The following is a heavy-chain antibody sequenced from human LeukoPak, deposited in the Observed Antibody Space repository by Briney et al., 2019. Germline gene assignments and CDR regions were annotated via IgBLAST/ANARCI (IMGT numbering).Heavy chain of an antibody. CDR2: ISYDGSNK. D-gene: IGHD3-10*01. V-gene: IGHV3-30-3*01. Sequence: GGSLRLSCAASGFTFSSYAMHWVRQAPGKGLEWVAVISYDGSNKYYADSVKGRFTISRDNSKNTLYLQMNSLRAEDTAVYYCARAVLAFMVRGPWGQETMVTVSS. CDR3: ARAVLAFMVRGP. CDR1: GFTFSSYA. J-gene: IGHJ3*01.